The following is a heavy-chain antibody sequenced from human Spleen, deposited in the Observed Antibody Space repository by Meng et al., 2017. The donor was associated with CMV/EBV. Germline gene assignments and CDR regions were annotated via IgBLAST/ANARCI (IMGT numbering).Heavy chain of an antibody. J-gene: IGHJ6*02. CDR2: IKSKTDGGTT. V-gene: IGHV3-15*01. CDR3: TTGLDIVVVPAANYYYYGMDV. Sequence: GESLKISCAASGFTFSNAWMSWVRQAPGKGLEWVGRIKSKTDGGTTDYAAPVKGRFTISRDDSKNTLYLQMNSLKIEDTAVYYCTTGLDIVVVPAANYYYYGMDVWGQGTTVTVSS. CDR1: GFTFSNAW. D-gene: IGHD2-2*01.